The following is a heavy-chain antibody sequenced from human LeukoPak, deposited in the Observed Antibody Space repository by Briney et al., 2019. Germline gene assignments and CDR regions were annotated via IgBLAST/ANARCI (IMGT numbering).Heavy chain of an antibody. Sequence: PSETLSLTCTVSGGPISSSSYYWGWIRQPPGKGLDGIGSIYYSGSTYYNPSLKSRVTISVDTSKNQFSLKLSSVTAADTAVYYCARDGYSNYGTQFDPWGQGTLVTVSS. CDR1: GGPISSSSYY. J-gene: IGHJ5*02. V-gene: IGHV4-39*07. CDR3: ARDGYSNYGTQFDP. CDR2: IYYSGST. D-gene: IGHD4-11*01.